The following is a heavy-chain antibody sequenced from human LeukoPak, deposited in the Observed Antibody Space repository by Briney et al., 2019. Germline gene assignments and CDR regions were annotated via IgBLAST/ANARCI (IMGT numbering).Heavy chain of an antibody. Sequence: GGSLRLSCGASGFTFSSYWMHWVRQAPGKGLVWVSRVNYDGTSTSYADSVKGRFTISRDNAKNTLYLQMNSLRAEDTAVYYCARPYGPGAFEIWGQGTMVTVSS. CDR3: ARPYGPGAFEI. D-gene: IGHD4-17*01. J-gene: IGHJ3*02. V-gene: IGHV3-74*01. CDR1: GFTFSSYW. CDR2: VNYDGTST.